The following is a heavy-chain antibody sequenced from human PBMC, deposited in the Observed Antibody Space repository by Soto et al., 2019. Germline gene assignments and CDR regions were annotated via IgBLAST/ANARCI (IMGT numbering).Heavy chain of an antibody. Sequence: EVQLVQSGAEVKKPGESLKISCKASGYTFRRYWIGWVRQMPGKGLEWMGIIYPGDADTRYSPSFQGQVTISADTSMSTDYLPWSSLKASDTAMYSGAVDMGQLAPCDYWGAGTLVTVSS. D-gene: IGHD6-6*01. CDR2: IYPGDADT. CDR1: GYTFRRYW. J-gene: IGHJ4*02. V-gene: IGHV5-51*01. CDR3: AVDMGQLAPCDY.